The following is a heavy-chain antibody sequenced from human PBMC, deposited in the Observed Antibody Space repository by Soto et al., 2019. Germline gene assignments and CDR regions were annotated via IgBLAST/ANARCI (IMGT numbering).Heavy chain of an antibody. Sequence: SETLSLTCTVSGASLHIGGYYWAWIRQNPGKGLEWIGYIYYTGVTYYNPSLGSRVNISVDTSKNQFSLELTSVTAADTAVYYSARDGSSTANWLVPWDPGLLVTVSS. D-gene: IGHD2-2*01. V-gene: IGHV4-31*03. CDR1: GASLHIGGYY. CDR2: IYYTGVT. CDR3: ARDGSSTANWLVP. J-gene: IGHJ5*02.